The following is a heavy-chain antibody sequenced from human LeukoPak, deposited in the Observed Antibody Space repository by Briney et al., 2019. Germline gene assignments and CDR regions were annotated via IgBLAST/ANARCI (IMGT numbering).Heavy chain of an antibody. CDR2: IYYSGST. V-gene: IGHV4-59*12. J-gene: IGHJ6*03. Sequence: SETLSLTCTVSGVSISSYYWSWVRQPPGKGLEWLGYIYYSGSTNYNPSLKSRVTISVDTSKNQFSLKLSSVTAADTAVYYCARLERMRVLFPSYGHRYYYYMDVWGKGTTVTISS. CDR1: GVSISSYY. CDR3: ARLERMRVLFPSYGHRYYYYMDV. D-gene: IGHD5-18*01.